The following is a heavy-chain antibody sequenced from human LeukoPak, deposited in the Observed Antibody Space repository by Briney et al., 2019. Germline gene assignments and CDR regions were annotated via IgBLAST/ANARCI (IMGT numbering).Heavy chain of an antibody. Sequence: ASVKVSCKASGYTFTSYGISWVRQAPGQGLEWMGWISAYNGNTNYAQKLQGRVTMTTDTSTSTAYMELRSLRSDDTAVYYCARDNHDSSGPEYFQHWGQGTLVTVSS. V-gene: IGHV1-18*01. CDR3: ARDNHDSSGPEYFQH. D-gene: IGHD3-22*01. J-gene: IGHJ1*01. CDR1: GYTFTSYG. CDR2: ISAYNGNT.